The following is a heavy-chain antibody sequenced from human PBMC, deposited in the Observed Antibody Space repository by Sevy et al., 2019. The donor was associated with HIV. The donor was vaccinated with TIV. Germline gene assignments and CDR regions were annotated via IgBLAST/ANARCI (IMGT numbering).Heavy chain of an antibody. CDR1: EFIFDDYA. D-gene: IGHD5-18*01. J-gene: IGHJ4*02. V-gene: IGHV3-9*01. CDR2: ISWNSGAI. CDR3: AKDRGYSYSSIDF. Sequence: GGSLRLSCAASEFIFDDYAMHWVRQVPGRGLQWVSGISWNSGAIDYADSVKGRFTMSRDNAKNSLYLQMNNLRLEDTALYYCAKDRGYSYSSIDFWGLGTLVTVSS.